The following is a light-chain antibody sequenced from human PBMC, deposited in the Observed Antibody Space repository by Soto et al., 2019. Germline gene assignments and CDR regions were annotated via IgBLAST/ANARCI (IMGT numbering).Light chain of an antibody. CDR3: CSYAGSPRYV. V-gene: IGLV2-11*01. J-gene: IGLJ1*01. CDR1: SSDVGGYNY. Sequence: QSALTHPRSVSGSPGQSVTFSCTGTSSDVGGYNYVSWYQQHPGKAPKVMIYDVSERPSGVPDRFSGSKSGNTASLTISGLQAEDEADYYCCSYAGSPRYVLGTGTKLTVL. CDR2: DVS.